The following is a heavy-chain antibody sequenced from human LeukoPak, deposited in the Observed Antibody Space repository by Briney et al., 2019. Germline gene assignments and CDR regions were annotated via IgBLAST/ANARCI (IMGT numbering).Heavy chain of an antibody. CDR3: ASIAANGYYFDY. Sequence: PSQTLSLTCAVSGGSISSGGYSWSWIRQPPGKGLEWIGYIYHSGSTYYNPSLKSRVTISVDRSKNQFPLKLSSVTAADTAVYYCASIAANGYYFDYWGQGTLVTVSS. D-gene: IGHD2-15*01. J-gene: IGHJ4*02. CDR1: GGSISSGGYS. CDR2: IYHSGST. V-gene: IGHV4-30-2*01.